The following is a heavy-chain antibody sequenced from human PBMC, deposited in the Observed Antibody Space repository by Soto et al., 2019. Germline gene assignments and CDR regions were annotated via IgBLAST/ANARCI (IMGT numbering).Heavy chain of an antibody. V-gene: IGHV1-69*12. J-gene: IGHJ6*02. D-gene: IGHD2-2*01. CDR1: GGTFSSYA. Sequence: QVQLVQSGAEVKKPGSSVKVSCKASGGTFSSYAISWVRQAPGQGLEWMGGIIPIFGTANYAQKFQGRVTITADESTSTAYMELSSLRSEDTAVYYCAREGYIVLVPAALYYYYGMDVWGQGTTVTVSS. CDR3: AREGYIVLVPAALYYYYGMDV. CDR2: IIPIFGTA.